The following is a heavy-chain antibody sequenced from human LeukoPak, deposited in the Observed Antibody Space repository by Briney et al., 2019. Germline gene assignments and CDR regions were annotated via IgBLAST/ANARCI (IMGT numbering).Heavy chain of an antibody. Sequence: GGSLRLSCAASGFTFSSYAMHWVRQAPGKGLEWVALIRNDGGDKYYGDSVKGRFTISRDNSKNKLYLEMRSLTPEDTAVYYCAKTWIQISLILYWGHGTLVTVSS. J-gene: IGHJ4*01. CDR2: IRNDGGDK. CDR1: GFTFSSYA. CDR3: AKTWIQISLILY. V-gene: IGHV3-30*02. D-gene: IGHD5-18*01.